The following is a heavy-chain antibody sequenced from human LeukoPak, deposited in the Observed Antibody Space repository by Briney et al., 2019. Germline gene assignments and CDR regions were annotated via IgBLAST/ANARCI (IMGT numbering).Heavy chain of an antibody. Sequence: SETLSLTCDVYGGSISGHYWSWIRQPPGKGLEWIGEINHSGSTNYNPSLKSRVTISVDTSKNQFSLKLSSVTAADTAVYYCARRRFPHTMVRGASNWFDPWGQGTLVTVSS. CDR2: INHSGST. CDR3: ARRRFPHTMVRGASNWFDP. CDR1: GGSISGHY. V-gene: IGHV4-34*01. D-gene: IGHD3-10*01. J-gene: IGHJ5*02.